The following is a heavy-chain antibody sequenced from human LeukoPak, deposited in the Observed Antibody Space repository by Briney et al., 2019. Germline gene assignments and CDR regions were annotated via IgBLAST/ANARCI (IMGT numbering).Heavy chain of an antibody. J-gene: IGHJ6*03. D-gene: IGHD3-22*01. CDR2: IGGSGGST. Sequence: GGSLRLSCAASGFTFSSYAMSWVRQAAGKGLEWVSAIGGSGGSTYYADSGKGRFTISRDNSKNTLYLQMNSLRAEDTAVYYCAKAVVRNYYYYYMDVWGKGTTVTVSS. CDR3: AKAVVRNYYYYYMDV. V-gene: IGHV3-23*01. CDR1: GFTFSSYA.